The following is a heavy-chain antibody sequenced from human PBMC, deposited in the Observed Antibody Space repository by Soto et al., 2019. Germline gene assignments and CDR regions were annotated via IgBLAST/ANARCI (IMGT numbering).Heavy chain of an antibody. D-gene: IGHD3-22*01. CDR3: AREMYYYDSSGYPFDP. CDR2: ISSSSSYI. CDR1: GFTFSSYS. Sequence: GGSLRLSCAASGFTFSSYSMNWVRQAPGKGLEWVSSISSSSSYIYYADSVKGRFTISRDNAKNSLYLQMNSLRAEDTAVYYCAREMYYYDSSGYPFDPWGQGTLVTVSS. V-gene: IGHV3-21*01. J-gene: IGHJ5*02.